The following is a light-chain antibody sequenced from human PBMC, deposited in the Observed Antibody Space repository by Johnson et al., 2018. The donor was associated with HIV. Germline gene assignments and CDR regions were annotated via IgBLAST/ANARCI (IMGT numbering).Light chain of an antibody. J-gene: IGLJ1*01. CDR2: DNN. V-gene: IGLV1-51*01. Sequence: QSVLTQPPSVSAAPGQKVTISCSGSSSNIGNNYVSWYQQLPGTAPKLLIYDNNKRPSGIPDRFSGSKSGTSATLGITGLQTGDEADYYCATWDNSLTPFYVFGTATKVTV. CDR1: SSNIGNNY. CDR3: ATWDNSLTPFYV.